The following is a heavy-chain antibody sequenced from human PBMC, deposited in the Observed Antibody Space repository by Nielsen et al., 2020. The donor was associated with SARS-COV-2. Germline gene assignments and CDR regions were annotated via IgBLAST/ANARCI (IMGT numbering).Heavy chain of an antibody. CDR1: GASVSTNTFY. Sequence: SETLSLTCTVSGASVSTNTFYWSWIRQPPERGLEWIGYIDYTGSPTYNPSLKSRVSISVDTSTDQFSLRLNSVTAADTAVYFCGSRSSGDHVPYLDYWGQGTLVTVAS. CDR3: GSRSSGDHVPYLDY. J-gene: IGHJ4*02. CDR2: IDYTGSP. D-gene: IGHD3-22*01. V-gene: IGHV4-61*01.